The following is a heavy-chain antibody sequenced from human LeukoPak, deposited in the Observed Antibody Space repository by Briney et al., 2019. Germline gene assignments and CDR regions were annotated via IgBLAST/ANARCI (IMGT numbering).Heavy chain of an antibody. J-gene: IGHJ5*02. CDR1: GGSISSGDYY. Sequence: SETLSLTCTVSGGSISSGDYYWSWIRQPPGKGLEWIGYIYYSGSTYYNLSLKSRVTISVDTSKNQFSLKLSSVTAADTAVYYCASSPKSNNWFDPWGQGTLVTVSS. V-gene: IGHV4-30-4*01. CDR2: IYYSGST. CDR3: ASSPKSNNWFDP.